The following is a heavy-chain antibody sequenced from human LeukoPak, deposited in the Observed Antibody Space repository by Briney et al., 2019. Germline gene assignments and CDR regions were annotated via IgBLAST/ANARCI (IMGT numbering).Heavy chain of an antibody. CDR3: ARHIDGYNALDY. CDR1: GGSISSYY. V-gene: IGHV4-59*01. Sequence: PSEKLSLTGTVAGGSISSYYWRWIRQAAGKGLVWIGYIYYSGSTNYNPSLKSRVTISVDTSKNQFSLKLSSVTAADTAVYYCARHIDGYNALDYWGQGTLATVSS. CDR2: IYYSGST. J-gene: IGHJ4*02. D-gene: IGHD5-24*01.